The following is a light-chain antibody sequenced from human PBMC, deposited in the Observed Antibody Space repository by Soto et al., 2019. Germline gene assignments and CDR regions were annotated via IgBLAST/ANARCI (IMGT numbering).Light chain of an antibody. Sequence: QSVLTQPPSVSGAPGQRVTISCTGSSSNIGAGYDVNWCQQHPGTAPKVLIYGNSNRPSGVPDRFSGSKSGTSASLAITGLQAEDEADYYCQSYDSGLSGSVFGGGTKLTVL. V-gene: IGLV1-40*01. CDR1: SSNIGAGYD. CDR3: QSYDSGLSGSV. J-gene: IGLJ2*01. CDR2: GNS.